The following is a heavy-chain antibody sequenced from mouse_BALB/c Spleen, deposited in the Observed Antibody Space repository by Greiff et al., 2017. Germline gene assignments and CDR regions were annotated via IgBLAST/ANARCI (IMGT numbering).Heavy chain of an antibody. Sequence: VQLQQSGAELVKPGASVKLSCKASGYTFTSYYMYWVKQRPGQGLEWIGEINPSNGGTNFNEKFKSKATLTVDKSSSTAYMQLRSLTSEDSAVYYCTRPIYYDYGWFAYWGQGTLVTVSA. CDR3: TRPIYYDYGWFAY. D-gene: IGHD2-4*01. CDR1: GYTFTSYY. CDR2: INPSNGGT. J-gene: IGHJ3*01. V-gene: IGHV1S81*02.